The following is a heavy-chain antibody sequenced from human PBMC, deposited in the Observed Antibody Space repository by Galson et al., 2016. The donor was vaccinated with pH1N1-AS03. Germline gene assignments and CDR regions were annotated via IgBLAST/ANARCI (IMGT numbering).Heavy chain of an antibody. D-gene: IGHD5-18*01. CDR2: VIAIFGTT. CDR1: GGTFSSYI. V-gene: IGHV1-69*13. J-gene: IGHJ4*02. Sequence: SVKVSCKASGGTFSSYIISWVRQAPGQGLEWMGGVIAIFGTTNYAQRFQGRVTITADESTTTAYMELSSLRSDDTAVYYCAKDRAYTFEGRFDSWGQGTVVTVSS. CDR3: AKDRAYTFEGRFDS.